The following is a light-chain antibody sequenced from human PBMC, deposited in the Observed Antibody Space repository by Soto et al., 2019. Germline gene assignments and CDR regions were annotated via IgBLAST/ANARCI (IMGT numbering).Light chain of an antibody. CDR2: EVS. Sequence: QSALTQPASVSWSPGQSITISCTGTSSDVGGYNYVSWYQQHPGKAPKLMIYEVSNRPSGVSNRFSGSKSGNTASLTISGLQAEDEADYYCSSYTSSSTPDVFGTGTKVTVL. CDR3: SSYTSSSTPDV. V-gene: IGLV2-14*01. CDR1: SSDVGGYNY. J-gene: IGLJ1*01.